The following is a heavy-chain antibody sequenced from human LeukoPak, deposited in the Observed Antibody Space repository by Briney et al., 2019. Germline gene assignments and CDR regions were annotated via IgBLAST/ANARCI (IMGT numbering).Heavy chain of an antibody. CDR3: ARDPETEPYYYYYGMDV. V-gene: IGHV1-69*04. CDR1: GGTFSSCA. CDR2: IIPILGIA. D-gene: IGHD1-14*01. J-gene: IGHJ6*02. Sequence: SVKVSCKASGGTFSSCAISWVRQAPGQGLEWMGRIIPILGIANYAQKFQGRVTITADKSTSTAYMELSSLRSEDTAVYYCARDPETEPYYYYYGMDVWGQGTTVTVSS.